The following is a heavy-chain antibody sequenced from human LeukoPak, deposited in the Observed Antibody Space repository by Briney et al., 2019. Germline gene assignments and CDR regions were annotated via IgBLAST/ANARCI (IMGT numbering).Heavy chain of an antibody. D-gene: IGHD5-24*01. J-gene: IGHJ4*02. CDR1: GYTLTELS. V-gene: IGHV1-24*01. CDR3: ATGDGRARYFDY. CDR2: FDPEDGET. Sequence: ASVKVSCKVSGYTLTELSMHWVRQAPGKGLEWMGGFDPEDGETIYAQEFQGRVTMTEDTPTDTAYMELSSLRSEDTAVYYCATGDGRARYFDYWGQGTLVTVSS.